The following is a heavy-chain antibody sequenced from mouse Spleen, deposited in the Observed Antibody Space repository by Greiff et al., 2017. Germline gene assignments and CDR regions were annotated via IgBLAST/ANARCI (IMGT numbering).Heavy chain of an antibody. CDR2: INPSSGYT. D-gene: IGHD4-1*01. V-gene: IGHV1-7*01. Sequence: QVQLQQSGAELAKPGASVKLSCKASGYTFTSYWMHWVKQRPGQGLEWIGYINPSSGYTKYNQKFKDKATLTADKSSSTAYMQLSSLTYEDSAVYYCARRSTGDRYYFDYWGQGTTLTVSS. CDR1: GYTFTSYW. CDR3: ARRSTGDRYYFDY. J-gene: IGHJ2*01.